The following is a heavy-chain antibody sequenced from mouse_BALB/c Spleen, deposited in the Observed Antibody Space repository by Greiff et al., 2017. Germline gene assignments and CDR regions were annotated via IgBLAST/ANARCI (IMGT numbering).Heavy chain of an antibody. CDR1: GFTFSSYG. J-gene: IGHJ4*01. Sequence: EVKLVESGGDLVKPGGSLKLSCAASGFTFSSYGMSWVRQTPDKRLEWVATISSGGSYTYYPDSVKGRFTISRDNAKTTLYLQMSSLKSEDTAMYYCARATARAMDYWGQGTSVTVSS. D-gene: IGHD1-2*01. CDR2: ISSGGSYT. V-gene: IGHV5-6*02. CDR3: ARATARAMDY.